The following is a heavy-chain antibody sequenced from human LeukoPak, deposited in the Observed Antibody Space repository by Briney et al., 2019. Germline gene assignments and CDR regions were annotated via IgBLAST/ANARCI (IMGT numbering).Heavy chain of an antibody. Sequence: ASVKVSCKASGYTFTGYYMHWVRQAPGQGLEWMGWINPNSGGTNYAQKFQGRVTMTRDTSISTAYMELSRLRSDDTAVYYCARANTYSSSWHNWFDPWGQGTLVTVSS. J-gene: IGHJ5*02. CDR3: ARANTYSSSWHNWFDP. CDR1: GYTFTGYY. CDR2: INPNSGGT. D-gene: IGHD6-13*01. V-gene: IGHV1-2*02.